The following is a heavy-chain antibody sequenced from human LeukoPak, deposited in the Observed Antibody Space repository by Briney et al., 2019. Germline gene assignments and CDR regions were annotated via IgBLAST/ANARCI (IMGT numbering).Heavy chain of an antibody. CDR2: IQYSGST. CDR3: ARGVFTTSSHPYFCDY. V-gene: IGHV4-59*01. D-gene: IGHD3-22*01. CDR1: GGTISNYY. Sequence: SETLSLTCTVSGGTISNYYWSWLRQPPGKGLEWIGNIQYSGSTNYNPTLKSRVTISVDTCKRQFSLKLTSVTAADTAVYYCARGVFTTSSHPYFCDYWGQGSLVTVSS. J-gene: IGHJ4*02.